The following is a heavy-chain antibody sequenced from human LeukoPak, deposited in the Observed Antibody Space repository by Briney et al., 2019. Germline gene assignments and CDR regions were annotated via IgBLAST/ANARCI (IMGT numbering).Heavy chain of an antibody. J-gene: IGHJ4*02. V-gene: IGHV4-30-4*08. CDR3: ARVPLYYYGSYRFDY. CDR2: IYYTGSA. CDR1: GGSISSGGYY. Sequence: PSQTLSLTCTVSGGSISSGGYYWSWIRQFPGKGLEWIGYIYYTGSAYYNPSLESRVTISVDTSRNQFSLKLTSVTAADTAVYYCARVPLYYYGSYRFDYWGQGTLVTVSS. D-gene: IGHD3-10*01.